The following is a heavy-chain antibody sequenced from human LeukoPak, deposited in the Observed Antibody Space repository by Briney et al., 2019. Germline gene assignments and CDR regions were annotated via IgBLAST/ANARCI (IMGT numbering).Heavy chain of an antibody. D-gene: IGHD3-3*01. CDR2: IRYDGSNK. CDR1: GFTFSSYG. V-gene: IGHV3-30*02. CDR3: AKDTIFGVVIIGDAFDI. J-gene: IGHJ3*02. Sequence: PGGSLRLSCAASGFTFSSYGMHWVRQAPGKGLEWVAFIRYDGSNKYYADSVKGRFTISRDNSKNTLYLQMNSLRAEDTAVYYCAKDTIFGVVIIGDAFDIWGQGTMVTVSS.